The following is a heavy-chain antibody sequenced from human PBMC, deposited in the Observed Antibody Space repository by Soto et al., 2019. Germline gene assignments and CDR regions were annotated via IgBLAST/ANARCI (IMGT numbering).Heavy chain of an antibody. Sequence: PSETLSLTCTVSGGSILDSTYYWAWIRQSPGKGLEWIGTIFYSGVTFYTPSLKSRVTMSVDTSNNQFSLKLSSVTAADTAVYYCARQASGYYYGWFDPWGQGTLVTVS. CDR3: ARQASGYYYGWFDP. CDR2: IFYSGVT. V-gene: IGHV4-39*01. D-gene: IGHD3-22*01. J-gene: IGHJ5*02. CDR1: GGSILDSTYY.